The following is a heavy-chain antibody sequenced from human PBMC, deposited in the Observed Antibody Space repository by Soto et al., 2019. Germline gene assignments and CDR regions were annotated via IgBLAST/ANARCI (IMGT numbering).Heavy chain of an antibody. Sequence: VGSLRLSCAASGFTFSDYYMSWIRQAPGKGLEWVSDITSSSTYTKYADSVRGRFTISRDNAKNSLYLQMNSLRAEDTAVYYCARHGSYCFDDWGQGTLVTVSS. CDR1: GFTFSDYY. CDR3: ARHGSYCFDD. CDR2: ITSSSTYT. D-gene: IGHD1-26*01. V-gene: IGHV3-11*06. J-gene: IGHJ4*02.